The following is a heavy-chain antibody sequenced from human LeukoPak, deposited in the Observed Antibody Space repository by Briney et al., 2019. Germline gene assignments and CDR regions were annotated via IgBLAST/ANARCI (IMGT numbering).Heavy chain of an antibody. D-gene: IGHD3-10*01. V-gene: IGHV4-39*01. CDR3: AINYYGSGSYYNGFDY. CDR1: GGSISSSSYY. CDR2: IYYSGST. J-gene: IGHJ4*02. Sequence: SETLSLTCTVSGGSISSSSYYWGWIRQPPGKGLEWIGSIYYSGSTYYHPSLKSRVTISVDTSKNQFSLKLSSVTAADTAVYSCAINYYGSGSYYNGFDYWGQGTLVTVSS.